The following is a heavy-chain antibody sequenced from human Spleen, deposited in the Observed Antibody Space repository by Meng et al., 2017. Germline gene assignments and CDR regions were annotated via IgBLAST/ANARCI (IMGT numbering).Heavy chain of an antibody. Sequence: SCAASGFTFSSYDMYWVRQAPGKGLEWVSAISGSTTYYADSVKGRFTISRDNSKNTLYLQMNSLRAEDTAVYYCAKGGMHTSGRLDYWGQGTLVTVSS. V-gene: IGHV3-23*05. D-gene: IGHD6-19*01. CDR3: AKGGMHTSGRLDY. CDR2: ISGSTT. J-gene: IGHJ4*02. CDR1: GFTFSSYD.